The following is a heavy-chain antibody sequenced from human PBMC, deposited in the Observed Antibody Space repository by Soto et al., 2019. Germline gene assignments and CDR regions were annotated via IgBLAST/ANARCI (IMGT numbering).Heavy chain of an antibody. V-gene: IGHV3-30-3*01. D-gene: IGHD3-3*01. CDR3: ARSFGLEGMDY. J-gene: IGHJ4*02. Sequence: QVQLVETGGGVVQPGRSLRLSCAASGFTFSSYAMHWVRQAPGKGLEWVEVISYDGCNKYYADSLKGRFTISRDNSKTTLYLQMNRLRAEDTVVYYCARSFGLEGMDYWGQGTLVTVSS. CDR2: ISYDGCNK. CDR1: GFTFSSYA.